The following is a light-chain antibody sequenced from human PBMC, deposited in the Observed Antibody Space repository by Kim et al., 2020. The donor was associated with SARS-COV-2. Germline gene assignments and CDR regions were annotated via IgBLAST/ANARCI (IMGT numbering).Light chain of an antibody. CDR2: GAS. V-gene: IGKV3-20*01. CDR1: QRVSSSY. Sequence: SPGERPPLSCRDSQRVSSSYLAWSQQKPGQAPRLLIYGASSRATGIPDRFSGSGSGTDFTLTIRGLEPEDFAVYYCQQYSSSPLTFGGGTKVDIK. J-gene: IGKJ4*01. CDR3: QQYSSSPLT.